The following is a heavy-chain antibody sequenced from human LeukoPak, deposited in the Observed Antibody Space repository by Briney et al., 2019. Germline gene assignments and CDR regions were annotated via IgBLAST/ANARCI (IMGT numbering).Heavy chain of an antibody. J-gene: IGHJ4*02. CDR1: GLTFSIHW. V-gene: IGHV3-7*01. CDR3: VGGDY. CDR2: INQDGSDK. Sequence: PGGSLRLSCAASGLTFSIHWMNWVRQAPGKGLERVANINQDGSDKYYVDSVKGRFTISRDNTKNSLYLQMNSLRAEDTAVYCCVGGDYWGQGTLVTVSS.